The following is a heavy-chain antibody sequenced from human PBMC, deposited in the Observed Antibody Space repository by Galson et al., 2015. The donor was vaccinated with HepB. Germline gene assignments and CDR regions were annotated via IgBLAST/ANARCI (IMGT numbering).Heavy chain of an antibody. J-gene: IGHJ6*03. Sequence: SLRLSCAASGFTFSSYGMHWVRQAPGKGLEWVSGISWNSGSIGYADSVKGRFTISRDNAKNSLYLQMNSLRAEDTALYYCAKDILEDKAAGTGRGVVFYYYYMYVWGKGTTVTVSS. CDR3: AKDILEDKAAGTGRGVVFYYYYMYV. CDR1: GFTFSSYG. CDR2: ISWNSGSI. V-gene: IGHV3-9*01. D-gene: IGHD6-13*01.